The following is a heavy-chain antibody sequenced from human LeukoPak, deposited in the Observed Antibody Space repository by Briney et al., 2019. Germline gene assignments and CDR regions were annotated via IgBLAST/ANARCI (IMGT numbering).Heavy chain of an antibody. CDR3: AKESQTYYDIMTGYPNYYFDY. D-gene: IGHD3-9*01. Sequence: PGGSLRLSCAASKFTFSTSAMSWVRQAPGKGLEWVSAISGRGANTYYVDSVKGRFTISRDNSKNTLYLEMNSLRSDDTAVYYCAKESQTYYDIMTGYPNYYFDYWGQGTLVTVPS. CDR2: ISGRGANT. J-gene: IGHJ4*02. V-gene: IGHV3-23*01. CDR1: KFTFSTSA.